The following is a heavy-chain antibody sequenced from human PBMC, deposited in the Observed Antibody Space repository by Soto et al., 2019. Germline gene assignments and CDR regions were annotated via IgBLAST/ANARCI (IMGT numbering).Heavy chain of an antibody. D-gene: IGHD5-12*01. CDR2: MYSGGST. CDR3: ARTPYSGNLPFCYYGMDV. Sequence: PGGSLRLSCAGSGFAVSNNYMSWVRQAPGKGLEWVSVMYSGGSTYYADSVKGRFTTSRDNSKNTLYLHMNSLRADDTAVYHCARTPYSGNLPFCYYGMDVWGQGTTVTVSS. CDR1: GFAVSNNY. V-gene: IGHV3-53*01. J-gene: IGHJ6*02.